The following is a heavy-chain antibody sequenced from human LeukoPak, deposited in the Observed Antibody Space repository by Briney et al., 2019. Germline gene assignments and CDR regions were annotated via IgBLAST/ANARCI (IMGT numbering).Heavy chain of an antibody. CDR2: IYSGGST. CDR1: GXTVSSHY. J-gene: IGHJ4*02. V-gene: IGHV3-53*01. D-gene: IGHD3-22*01. CDR3: ARADYDSSGYYPSSIGY. Sequence: PGGSLRLSCSASGXTVSSHYMSWVRQAPGKGLEWVSVIYSGGSTYYAGSVKGRFTISRDNSKNTLYLQMNSLRAEDTAVYYCARADYDSSGYYPSSIGYWGQGTLVTVSS.